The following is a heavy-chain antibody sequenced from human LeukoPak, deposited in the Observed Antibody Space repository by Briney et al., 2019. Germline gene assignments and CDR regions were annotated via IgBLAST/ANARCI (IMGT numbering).Heavy chain of an antibody. V-gene: IGHV1-18*01. CDR3: ARGGIGELLPNFHY. Sequence: ASVKVSCKASGYTFTSYGISWVRQAPGQGLEWMGWISAYNGNTNYAQKLQGRVTITADEPTSTTHMELSSLTSEDTAVYYCARGGIGELLPNFHYWGQGTLVTVSS. CDR2: ISAYNGNT. J-gene: IGHJ4*02. CDR1: GYTFTSYG. D-gene: IGHD3-10*01.